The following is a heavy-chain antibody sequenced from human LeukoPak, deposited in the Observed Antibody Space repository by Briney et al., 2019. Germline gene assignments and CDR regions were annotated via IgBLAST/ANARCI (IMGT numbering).Heavy chain of an antibody. D-gene: IGHD2-2*01. Sequence: GGSLRLSCAASGFTFSSCWMHWVRQAPGKGLVWVSRINSDGSSTSYADSVKGRFTISRGNAKNTLYLQMNSLRAEDTAVYYCARVWTAVVPAAMPIYYFDYWGQGTLVTVSS. V-gene: IGHV3-74*01. CDR1: GFTFSSCW. J-gene: IGHJ4*02. CDR3: ARVWTAVVPAAMPIYYFDY. CDR2: INSDGSST.